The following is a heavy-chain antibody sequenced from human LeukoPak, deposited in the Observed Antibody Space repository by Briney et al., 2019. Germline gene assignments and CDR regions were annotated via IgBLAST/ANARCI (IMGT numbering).Heavy chain of an antibody. V-gene: IGHV1-2*02. CDR3: ARDGTELATWIQLWPRPYYYYYYMDV. D-gene: IGHD5-18*01. CDR1: GYSFTGYY. CDR2: INPNSGGT. Sequence: GESLKISCKGSGYSFTGYYMHWVRQAPGQGLEWMGWINPNSGGTNYAQKFQGRVTMTRDTSISTAYMELSRLRSDDTAVYYCARDGTELATWIQLWPRPYYYYYYMDVWGKGTTVTVSS. J-gene: IGHJ6*03.